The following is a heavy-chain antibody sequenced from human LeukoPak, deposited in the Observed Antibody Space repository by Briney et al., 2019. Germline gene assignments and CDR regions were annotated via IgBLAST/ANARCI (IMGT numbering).Heavy chain of an antibody. CDR3: ARELYGSGSYYLGY. CDR2: ISSSSSYI. CDR1: GFTFSSYS. Sequence: GGSLRLSCAASGFTFSSYSMNWVRQAPGKGLEWVSSISSSSSYIYYADSVKGRFTISRDNAKNSLYLQMNSLRAEDTAVYYCARELYGSGSYYLGYWGQGTLVTVPS. J-gene: IGHJ4*02. V-gene: IGHV3-21*01. D-gene: IGHD3-10*01.